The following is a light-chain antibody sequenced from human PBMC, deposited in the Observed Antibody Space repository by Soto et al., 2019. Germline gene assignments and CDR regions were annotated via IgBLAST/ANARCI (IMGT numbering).Light chain of an antibody. V-gene: IGLV2-14*03. J-gene: IGLJ1*01. CDR3: KSYTRSSAYV. CDR2: DVS. Sequence: QSALTQPASVSGSPGQSITISCTGTSSEIGAYNYVSCYQQLPGKAPKVMIYDVSNRPSGLADRFSGSKSGNTASLTISGLQAEDEADYYCKSYTRSSAYVFGTGTKLTVL. CDR1: SSEIGAYNY.